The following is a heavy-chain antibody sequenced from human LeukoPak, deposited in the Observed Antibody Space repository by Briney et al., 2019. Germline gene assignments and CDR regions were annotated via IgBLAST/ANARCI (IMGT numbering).Heavy chain of an antibody. CDR3: ARGGYSGSPVRNYDY. V-gene: IGHV1-2*02. D-gene: IGHD1-26*01. CDR2: INPNSGGT. J-gene: IGHJ4*02. Sequence: ASVKVSCKASGYTFTGYYMHWVRQAPGQGLEWMGWINPNSGGTNYAQKFQGRVTMTRDTSISTAYMELSRLRSDDTAVYYCARGGYSGSPVRNYDYWGQGTLVTVSS. CDR1: GYTFTGYY.